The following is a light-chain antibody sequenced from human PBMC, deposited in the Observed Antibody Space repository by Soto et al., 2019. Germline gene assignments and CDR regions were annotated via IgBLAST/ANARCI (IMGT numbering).Light chain of an antibody. CDR2: GAS. V-gene: IGKV3-20*01. CDR1: QSVSGSH. Sequence: EIVLTQSPDTLSLSPGEGATLSCRASQSVSGSHLAWYQQRPGQAPRLLIYGASSRASDIPDRFSGSGSGTDFTLSISRLEPEDFAVYYCQQYGRSPRTFGRGTKVEIK. J-gene: IGKJ1*01. CDR3: QQYGRSPRT.